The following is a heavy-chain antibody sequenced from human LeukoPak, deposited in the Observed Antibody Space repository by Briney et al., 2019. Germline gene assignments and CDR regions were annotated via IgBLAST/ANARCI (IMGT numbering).Heavy chain of an antibody. Sequence: GGSLRLSCTASKFTFRSYAMHWVRQAPGRGLEWVALISYDGSNKYYADSVKGRFTISRDNSKNMLYLQTNSLRGEDTAVYYCAGVGRDGYIGAFDIWGQGTMVTVSS. V-gene: IGHV3-30-3*01. J-gene: IGHJ3*02. CDR1: KFTFRSYA. D-gene: IGHD5-24*01. CDR3: AGVGRDGYIGAFDI. CDR2: ISYDGSNK.